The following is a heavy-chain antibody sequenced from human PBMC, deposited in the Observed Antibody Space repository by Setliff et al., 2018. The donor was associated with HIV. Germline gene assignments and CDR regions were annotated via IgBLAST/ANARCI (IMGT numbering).Heavy chain of an antibody. CDR1: GYTFTNYA. J-gene: IGHJ3*02. D-gene: IGHD1-26*01. V-gene: IGHV1-3*01. CDR3: ARGTRVGANDAFDI. Sequence: ASVKVSCKASGYTFTNYAIHWVRQAPGPGLEWMGWINAANGNTKYSQKFQGRVTIIRDTSITTAYMELSRLRSDDTAVYYCARGTRVGANDAFDIWGQGTMVTVSS. CDR2: INAANGNT.